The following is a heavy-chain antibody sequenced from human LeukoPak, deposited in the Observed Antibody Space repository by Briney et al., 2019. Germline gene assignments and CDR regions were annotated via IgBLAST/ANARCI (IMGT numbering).Heavy chain of an antibody. J-gene: IGHJ4*02. Sequence: KSSETLSLTCTVSGGSSSSSNYYWGWIRQPPGKGLEWIGSIYYSGSTYYNPSLKSRVSISVDTSKNQFSLKLSSVTAADSAVYYCARQLYYYDSSGYFDYWGQGTLVTVSS. CDR1: GGSSSSSNYY. D-gene: IGHD3-22*01. CDR3: ARQLYYYDSSGYFDY. CDR2: IYYSGST. V-gene: IGHV4-39*01.